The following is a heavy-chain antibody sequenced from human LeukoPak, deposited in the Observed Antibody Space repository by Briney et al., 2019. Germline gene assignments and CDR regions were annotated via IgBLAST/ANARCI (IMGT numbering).Heavy chain of an antibody. CDR2: INHSGST. V-gene: IGHV4-34*01. J-gene: IGHJ6*03. CDR3: ARLRTQRYCSSTSCYHYYYYMDV. D-gene: IGHD2-2*01. Sequence: ASETLSLTCAVYGGSFSGYYWSWIRQPPGKGLGWIGEINHSGSTNYNPSLKCRVTISVDTSKNQFSLKLSSVTAADTAVYYCARLRTQRYCSSTSCYHYYYYMDVWGKGTTVTVSS. CDR1: GGSFSGYY.